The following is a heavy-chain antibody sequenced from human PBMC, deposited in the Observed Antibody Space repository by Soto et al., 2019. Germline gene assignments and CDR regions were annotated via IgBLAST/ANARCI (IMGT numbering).Heavy chain of an antibody. Sequence: VKVSCKASGGTFSSYAISWVRQAPGQGLEWMGGIIPIFGTANYAQKFQGRVTITADKSTSTAYMELSSLRSEDTAVYYCARADKLRFLATYYGMDVWGQGTTVTVSS. D-gene: IGHD3-3*01. J-gene: IGHJ6*02. CDR1: GGTFSSYA. CDR3: ARADKLRFLATYYGMDV. CDR2: IIPIFGTA. V-gene: IGHV1-69*06.